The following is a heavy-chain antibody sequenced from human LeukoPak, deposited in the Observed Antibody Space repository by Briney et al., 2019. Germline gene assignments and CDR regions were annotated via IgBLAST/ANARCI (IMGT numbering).Heavy chain of an antibody. Sequence: GGSLRLSCAVSGFTITPYGMSCVGQAPGKGLEWVSSISGGTTYYADSVKGRFTISRDNSKNTVSLQMNSLRAEDTAVYYCAKSVYHSGNYWGQGTLVTVSS. CDR3: AKSVYHSGNY. D-gene: IGHD3-10*01. CDR1: GFTITPYG. V-gene: IGHV3-23*01. CDR2: ISGGTT. J-gene: IGHJ4*02.